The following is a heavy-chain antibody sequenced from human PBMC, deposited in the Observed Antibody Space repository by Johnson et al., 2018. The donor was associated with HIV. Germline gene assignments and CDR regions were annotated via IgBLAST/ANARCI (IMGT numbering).Heavy chain of an antibody. CDR1: GFTFDDYA. D-gene: IGHD3-22*01. Sequence: VQLVESGGVVVQPGGSLRLSCAASGFTFDDYAMHWVRQAPGKGLEWVSLISWDGGSTYYADSVKGRFTISRDNSKNSLYLQMNSLRAEDTALYYCARGTSYDTMAAYAFDIWGQGTMVTVSS. CDR3: ARGTSYDTMAAYAFDI. CDR2: ISWDGGST. V-gene: IGHV3-43D*03. J-gene: IGHJ3*02.